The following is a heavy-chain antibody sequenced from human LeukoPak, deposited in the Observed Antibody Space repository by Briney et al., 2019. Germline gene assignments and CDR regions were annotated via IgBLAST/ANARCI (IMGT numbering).Heavy chain of an antibody. Sequence: GASVKVSCKASGYTFTSYGISWVRQAPGQGLEWMGWISAYNGNTNYAQKLQGRVTMTTDTSTSTAYMELRSLRSDDTAVYYCARIRGYYDILTGSNDAFDIWGQGTMVTVSS. D-gene: IGHD3-9*01. CDR3: ARIRGYYDILTGSNDAFDI. CDR2: ISAYNGNT. J-gene: IGHJ3*02. CDR1: GYTFTSYG. V-gene: IGHV1-18*01.